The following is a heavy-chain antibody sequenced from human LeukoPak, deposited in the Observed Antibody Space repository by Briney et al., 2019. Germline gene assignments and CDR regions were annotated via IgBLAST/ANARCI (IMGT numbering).Heavy chain of an antibody. J-gene: IGHJ4*02. V-gene: IGHV1-8*01. CDR2: MNPNSGNT. CDR3: ARWRYGYVIDY. D-gene: IGHD5-18*01. CDR1: GYSFTSYD. Sequence: GASVKVSCKASGYSFTSYDVNWARQASGQGLEWMGWMNPNSGNTGYAQKFQGRVTMTRNTSISTAYMELSSLRSEDTAVYYCARWRYGYVIDYWGQGTLVTVSS.